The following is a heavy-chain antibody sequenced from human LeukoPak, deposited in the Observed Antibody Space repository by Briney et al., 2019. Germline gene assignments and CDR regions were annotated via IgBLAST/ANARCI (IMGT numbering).Heavy chain of an antibody. J-gene: IGHJ4*02. Sequence: SQTLSLTCTVSGGSISSGGYYWSWIRQHPGKGLEWIGYIYYSGSTYYNPSLKSRVTISVDTSKNQFSLKLSSVTAADTAVYYCARTPLYDILPGYFDYWGQGTLVTVSS. V-gene: IGHV4-31*03. CDR1: GGSISSGGYY. D-gene: IGHD3-9*01. CDR2: IYYSGST. CDR3: ARTPLYDILPGYFDY.